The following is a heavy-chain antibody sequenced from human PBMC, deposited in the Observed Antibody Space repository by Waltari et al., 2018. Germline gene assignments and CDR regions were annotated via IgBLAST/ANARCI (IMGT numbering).Heavy chain of an antibody. CDR3: ATKRESSASGFDY. J-gene: IGHJ4*02. CDR2: IYYSGST. CDR1: GGSISSISYY. Sequence: QLQLQESGPGLVKPSETLSFTCTVSGGSISSISYYWGWIRQPPGKGLEWIGSIYYSGSTDYNPSLKSRVTISVDTSKNQFSLKLSSVTAADTAVYYCATKRESSASGFDYWGQGTLVTVSS. D-gene: IGHD6-19*01. V-gene: IGHV4-39*01.